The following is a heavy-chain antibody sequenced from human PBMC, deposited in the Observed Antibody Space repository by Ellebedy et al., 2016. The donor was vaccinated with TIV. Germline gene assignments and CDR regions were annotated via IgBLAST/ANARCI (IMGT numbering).Heavy chain of an antibody. CDR1: GGTFSSYA. D-gene: IGHD5-18*01. CDR3: ARGHSYGYKNYYYYGMDV. Sequence: AASVKVSCKASGGTFSSYAISWVRQAPGQGLEWMGGIIPIFGTANYAQKFQGRVTITADESTSTAYMELSSLRSEDTAVYYCARGHSYGYKNYYYYGMDVWGQGTTVTVSS. J-gene: IGHJ6*02. CDR2: IIPIFGTA. V-gene: IGHV1-69*13.